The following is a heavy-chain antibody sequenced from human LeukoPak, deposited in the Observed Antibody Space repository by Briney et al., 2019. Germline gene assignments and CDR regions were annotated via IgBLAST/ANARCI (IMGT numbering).Heavy chain of an antibody. D-gene: IGHD3-3*01. CDR3: ARQFGFRDFWSGYGNWFDP. CDR1: GGSISSSSYY. Sequence: SETPSLTCTVSGGSISSSSYYWGWIRQPPGKGLEWIGSIYYSGSTYYNPSLKSRVTISVDTSKNQFSLKLSSVTAADTAVYYCARQFGFRDFWSGYGNWFDPWGQGTLVTVSS. CDR2: IYYSGST. V-gene: IGHV4-39*01. J-gene: IGHJ5*02.